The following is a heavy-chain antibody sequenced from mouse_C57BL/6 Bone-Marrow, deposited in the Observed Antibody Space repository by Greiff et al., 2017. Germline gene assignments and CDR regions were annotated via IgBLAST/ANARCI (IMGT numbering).Heavy chain of an antibody. Sequence: VQLQQSGAELVRPGTSVKMSCKASGYTFTNYWIGWAKQRPGHGLELIGDIYPGGGYTNYNEKFKGKATLTADKSSSTAYMQFSSLTSGDSSIYYCARRYGSSYWYFDGRGTGTTGTVSS. CDR3: ARRYGSSYWYFDG. CDR2: IYPGGGYT. CDR1: GYTFTNYW. D-gene: IGHD1-1*01. J-gene: IGHJ1*03. V-gene: IGHV1-63*01.